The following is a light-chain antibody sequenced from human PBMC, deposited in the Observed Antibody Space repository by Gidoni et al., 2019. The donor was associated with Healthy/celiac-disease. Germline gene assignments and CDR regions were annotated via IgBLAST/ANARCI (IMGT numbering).Light chain of an antibody. Sequence: SYELTQPPSVSVSPGQTASITCSGYKLGDKYACWYQQKPGQSPVLVIYQVSKRPSGIPERFSGSNSGNTATLTISGTQAMDEADYYCQAWDSSTHVVFGGGTKLTVL. CDR1: KLGDKY. CDR3: QAWDSSTHVV. CDR2: QVS. V-gene: IGLV3-1*01. J-gene: IGLJ2*01.